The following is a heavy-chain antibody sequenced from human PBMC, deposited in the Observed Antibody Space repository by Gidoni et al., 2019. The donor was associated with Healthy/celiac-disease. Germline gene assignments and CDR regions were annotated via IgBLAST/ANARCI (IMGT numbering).Heavy chain of an antibody. CDR2: ISYDVSNK. J-gene: IGHJ4*02. V-gene: IGHV3-30*18. CDR1: GFNFSSYG. CDR3: AKDRGRFLGWLLFLMDY. D-gene: IGHD3-3*01. Sequence: QVQLVESGGGVVQLGRSLRLSCAASGFNFSSYGMHWVRQAPGKGLEWVAVISYDVSNKYYADSVKGRFTISRDNSKNTLYLQMNSLRAEDTAVYYCAKDRGRFLGWLLFLMDYWGQGTLVTVSS.